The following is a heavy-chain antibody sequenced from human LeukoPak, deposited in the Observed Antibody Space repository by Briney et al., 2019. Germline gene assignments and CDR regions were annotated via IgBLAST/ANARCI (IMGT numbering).Heavy chain of an antibody. CDR2: TSYDGSNK. CDR1: GFTFSSYA. V-gene: IGHV3-30-3*01. CDR3: AAPETGYDFWSGYPDY. D-gene: IGHD3-3*01. J-gene: IGHJ4*02. Sequence: PGRSLRLSCAASGFTFSSYAMHWVRQAPGKGLEWVAVTSYDGSNKYYADSVKGRFTISRDNSKNTLYLQMNSLRAEDTAVYYCAAPETGYDFWSGYPDYWGQGTLVTVSS.